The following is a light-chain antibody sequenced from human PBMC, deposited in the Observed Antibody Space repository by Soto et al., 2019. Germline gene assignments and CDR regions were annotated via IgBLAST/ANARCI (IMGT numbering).Light chain of an antibody. CDR2: DAS. Sequence: EVVMRQSPATLSDSPGEGATLSCRASQGIGDTLAWYPHKPGQPHRLLIYDASTRATGVPTRFSGSRSGAECTLTINSLQSEDFEVYYCQPYNNWPLTFGGGTKVDIK. CDR1: QGIGDT. J-gene: IGKJ4*01. V-gene: IGKV3-15*01. CDR3: QPYNNWPLT.